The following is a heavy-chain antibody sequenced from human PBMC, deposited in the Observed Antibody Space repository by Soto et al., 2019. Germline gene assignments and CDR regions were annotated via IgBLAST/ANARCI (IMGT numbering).Heavy chain of an antibody. V-gene: IGHV4-61*08. CDR1: GGSISSGGYY. D-gene: IGHD2-21*01. Sequence: SETLSLTCTVSGGSISSGGYYWSWIRQPPGKGLEWIGFIHYSGSTNYNPSLKGRVTMSVDTSKNQFSLKLTSVNTADTAIYYCTRGGDPYKTGHWGQGTLVTASS. CDR2: IHYSGST. CDR3: TRGGDPYKTGH. J-gene: IGHJ4*02.